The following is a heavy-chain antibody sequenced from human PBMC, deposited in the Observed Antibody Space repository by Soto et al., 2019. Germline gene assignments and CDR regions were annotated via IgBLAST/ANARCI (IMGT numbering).Heavy chain of an antibody. D-gene: IGHD2-2*01. CDR2: ISYSGST. V-gene: IGHV4-39*01. J-gene: IGHJ6*03. Sequence: QLQLQESGPGLVKPSETLSLTCTVSGGSISSSSSSWGWIRQPPGKGLEWLGIISYSGSTFYSPSLKSLVTISVDAAKNLFPLKLSSVTAADTAVYYCARTYVTDVVVVPASKDYMDVWGKGTTVTVSS. CDR1: GGSISSSSSS. CDR3: ARTYVTDVVVVPASKDYMDV.